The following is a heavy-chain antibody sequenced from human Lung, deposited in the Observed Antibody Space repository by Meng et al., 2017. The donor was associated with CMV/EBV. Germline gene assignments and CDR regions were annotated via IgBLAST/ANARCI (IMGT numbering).Heavy chain of an antibody. CDR3: ARSKRNNYYGSGSYSKNYGMDV. Sequence: LXCAAYGWSFSGYYWSWIRQPPGKGLEWIGEINHSGSTNYNPSLKSRVTISVDTSKNQFSLKLSSVTAADTAVYCCARSKRNNYYGSGSYSKNYGMDVWXQGTTVTVSS. CDR1: GWSFSGYY. D-gene: IGHD3-10*01. J-gene: IGHJ6*02. V-gene: IGHV4-34*01. CDR2: INHSGST.